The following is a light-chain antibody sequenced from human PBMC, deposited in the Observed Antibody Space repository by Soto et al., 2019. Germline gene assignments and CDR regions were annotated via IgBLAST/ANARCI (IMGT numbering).Light chain of an antibody. Sequence: DIQMTQSPSSLSASVGDRVTITCRASQSITTYLNWYRQKPGEAPKLLIYAASSLQSGVPSRFSGSGSETEFTLSISSLQPEDFATYSCQQIYSAPLTFGGGTKVDIK. V-gene: IGKV1-39*01. J-gene: IGKJ4*01. CDR1: QSITTY. CDR2: AAS. CDR3: QQIYSAPLT.